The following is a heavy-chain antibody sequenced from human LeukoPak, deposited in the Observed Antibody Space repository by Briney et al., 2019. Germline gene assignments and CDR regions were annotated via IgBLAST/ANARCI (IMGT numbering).Heavy chain of an antibody. CDR1: GGSISSYY. D-gene: IGHD3-10*01. CDR2: IYYSGST. Sequence: PSETLSLTCTVSGGSISSYYWSWIRQPPGKGLEWIGYIYYSGSTNYNPSLKSRVTISVDTSKNQFSLKLSSVTAADTAVYYCARELSGSWAYYYMDVWGKGTTVTVSS. CDR3: ARELSGSWAYYYMDV. V-gene: IGHV4-59*01. J-gene: IGHJ6*03.